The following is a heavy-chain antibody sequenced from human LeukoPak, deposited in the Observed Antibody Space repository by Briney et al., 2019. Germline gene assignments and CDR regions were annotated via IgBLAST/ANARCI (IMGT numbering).Heavy chain of an antibody. D-gene: IGHD2-2*01. CDR3: AYGPAAIRNNWFDP. J-gene: IGHJ5*02. Sequence: GASVKVSCKASGGTFSSYAISWVRQAPGQGLEWMGGIIPIFGTANYAQKFQGRVTITADESTSTAYMELSSLRSEDTAVYYCAYGPAAIRNNWFDPWGQGTLVTVSS. CDR2: IIPIFGTA. CDR1: GGTFSSYA. V-gene: IGHV1-69*13.